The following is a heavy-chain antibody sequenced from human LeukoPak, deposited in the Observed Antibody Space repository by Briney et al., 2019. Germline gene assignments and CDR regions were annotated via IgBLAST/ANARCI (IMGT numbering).Heavy chain of an antibody. D-gene: IGHD5-24*01. CDR2: ISGSGGST. V-gene: IGHV3-23*01. CDR3: AKDRGSANGYNWFFFDY. J-gene: IGHJ4*02. CDR1: GFTFSSYA. Sequence: GGSLRLSCAASGFTFSSYAMSWVRQAPGKGLEWVSAISGSGGSTYYADSVKGRFTISRDNSKNTLYLQMNSLRAEDTAVYYCAKDRGSANGYNWFFFDYWGQGTLVTVSS.